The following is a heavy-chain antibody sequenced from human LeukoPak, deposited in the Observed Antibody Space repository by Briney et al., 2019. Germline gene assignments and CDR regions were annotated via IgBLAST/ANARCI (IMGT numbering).Heavy chain of an antibody. CDR1: GYTFTSYG. CDR2: ISAYNGNT. CDR3: ASFEYCYDSSGYYV. V-gene: IGHV1-18*01. J-gene: IGHJ4*02. D-gene: IGHD3-22*01. Sequence: ASVKVSCKASGYTFTSYGISWVRQAPGQGLEWMGWISAYNGNTNYAQKLQGRVTMTTDTSTSTAYMELRSLRSDDTAVYYCASFEYCYDSSGYYVWGQGTLVTVSS.